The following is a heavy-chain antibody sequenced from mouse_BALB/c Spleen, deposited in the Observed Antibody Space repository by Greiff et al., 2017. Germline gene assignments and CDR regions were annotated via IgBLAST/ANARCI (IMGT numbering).Heavy chain of an antibody. CDR2: INPYNDGT. CDR3: ARHRGSSYGAMDY. J-gene: IGHJ4*01. Sequence: EVQLQQSGPELVKPGASVKMSCKASGYTFTSYVMHWVKQKPGQGLEWIGYINPYNDGTKYNEKFKGKATLTSDKSSSTAYMELSSLTSEDSAVYYCARHRGSSYGAMDYWGQGTSVTVSS. CDR1: GYTFTSYV. V-gene: IGHV1-14*01. D-gene: IGHD1-1*01.